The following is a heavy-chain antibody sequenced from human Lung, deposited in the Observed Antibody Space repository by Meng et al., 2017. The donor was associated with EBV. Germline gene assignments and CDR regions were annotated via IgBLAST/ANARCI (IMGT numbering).Heavy chain of an antibody. D-gene: IGHD6-19*01. CDR2: MNTKTGNP. CDR3: GTLKYTSGFYGPAY. V-gene: IGHV7-4-1*02. Sequence: QVQLVQAGSELKKPGASVKVSCKASGYTFTRHAINWVRQAPGQGLEWMGWMNTKTGNPTYAQGFTGRFVFSVDTSVSTAYLQISSLKAEDTAVYYCGTLKYTSGFYGPAYWGQGALVTVSS. CDR1: GYTFTRHA. J-gene: IGHJ4*02.